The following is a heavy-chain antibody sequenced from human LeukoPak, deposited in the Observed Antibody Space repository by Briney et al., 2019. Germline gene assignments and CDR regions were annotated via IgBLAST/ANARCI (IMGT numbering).Heavy chain of an antibody. Sequence: ASVKVSCKASGYTFTGYYIYWVRQAPGQGLEWMGIINPNSGSTNYAQKFQGRVTMTREMSISTAYMELSSLRSDDTAVYYCARGQQMVSKWGQGTLVTVSS. CDR3: ARGQQMVSK. CDR1: GYTFTGYY. D-gene: IGHD6-13*01. CDR2: INPNSGST. J-gene: IGHJ4*02. V-gene: IGHV1-2*02.